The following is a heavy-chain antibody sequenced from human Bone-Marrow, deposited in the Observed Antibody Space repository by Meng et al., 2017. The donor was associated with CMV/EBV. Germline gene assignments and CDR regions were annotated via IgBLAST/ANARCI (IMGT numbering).Heavy chain of an antibody. D-gene: IGHD3-3*01. CDR2: ISSSSSYI. Sequence: GESLKISCAASGFTFSSYSMNWVRQAPGKGLEWVSSISSSSSYIYYADSVKGRFTISRDNAKNSLYLQMNSLRAEDTAVYYCARDPGYDFWSGYYTPGSYYGMDVWGPGTTVTFAS. CDR3: ARDPGYDFWSGYYTPGSYYGMDV. V-gene: IGHV3-21*01. J-gene: IGHJ6*02. CDR1: GFTFSSYS.